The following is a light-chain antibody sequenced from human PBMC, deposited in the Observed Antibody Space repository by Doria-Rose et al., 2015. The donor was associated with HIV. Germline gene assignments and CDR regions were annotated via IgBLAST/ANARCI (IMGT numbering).Light chain of an antibody. CDR1: QSVSSSY. Sequence: TQSPGTLSLSQGERATLSCRASQSVSSSYLAWYQQKPGQAPRLLIYGASSRATGIPDRFSGSGAGTDFTLTISRLEPEDFAVYYCQQYGTSLSITFGQGTRLEMK. V-gene: IGKV3-20*01. CDR2: GAS. CDR3: QQYGTSLSIT. J-gene: IGKJ5*01.